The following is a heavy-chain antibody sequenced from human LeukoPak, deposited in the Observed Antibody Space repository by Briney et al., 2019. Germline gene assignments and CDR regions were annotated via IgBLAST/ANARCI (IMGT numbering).Heavy chain of an antibody. Sequence: TETLSLTCTVSGGSISSYYWSWIRQPPGKGLEWIGYIYYSGSTNYNPSLKSRVTISVDTSKNQFSLKLSSMTAADTAVYYCARDNGVATMSFDYWGQGTLVTVSS. V-gene: IGHV4-59*01. CDR1: GGSISSYY. CDR3: ARDNGVATMSFDY. CDR2: IYYSGST. J-gene: IGHJ4*02. D-gene: IGHD5-12*01.